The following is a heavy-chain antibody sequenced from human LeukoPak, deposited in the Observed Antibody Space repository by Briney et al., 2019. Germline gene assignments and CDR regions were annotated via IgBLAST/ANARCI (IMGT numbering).Heavy chain of an antibody. CDR3: AELGITMIGGV. V-gene: IGHV3-74*01. CDR2: INSDGSST. D-gene: IGHD3-10*02. CDR1: GFTFSSYW. J-gene: IGHJ6*04. Sequence: GGSLRLSCAASGFTFSSYWMHWVRQAPGRGLVWVSRINSDGSSTSYADSVKGRFTISRDNAKNSLYLQMNSLRAEDTAVYYCAELGITMIGGVWGKGTTVTISS.